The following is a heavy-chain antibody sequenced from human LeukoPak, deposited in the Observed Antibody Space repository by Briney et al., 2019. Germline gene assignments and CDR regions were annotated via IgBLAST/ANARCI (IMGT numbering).Heavy chain of an antibody. CDR3: ARAGGTVTSSPNFAY. CDR1: GGSFSGYY. D-gene: IGHD4-17*01. J-gene: IGHJ4*02. CDR2: INHSGST. V-gene: IGHV4-34*01. Sequence: PSETLSLTCAVYGGSFSGYYWSWIRQPPGKGLEWIGEINHSGSTNYNPSLKSRVTISVDTSKNQFSLKLSSVTAADTAVYYCARAGGTVTSSPNFAYWGQGTLVTVSS.